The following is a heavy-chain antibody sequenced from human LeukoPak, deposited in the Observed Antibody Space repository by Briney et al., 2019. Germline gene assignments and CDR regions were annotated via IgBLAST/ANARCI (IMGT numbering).Heavy chain of an antibody. D-gene: IGHD2-2*01. CDR2: ISYDGSNK. Sequence: GRSLRLSCAASGFTFSSYAMHWVRQAPGKGLEWVAVISYDGSNKYYADSVKGRFTISRDNSKNTLYLQMNSLRAEDTAVYYCARDVVPAAMGDYFDYWGQGTPVTVSS. CDR3: ARDVVPAAMGDYFDY. J-gene: IGHJ4*02. V-gene: IGHV3-30*04. CDR1: GFTFSSYA.